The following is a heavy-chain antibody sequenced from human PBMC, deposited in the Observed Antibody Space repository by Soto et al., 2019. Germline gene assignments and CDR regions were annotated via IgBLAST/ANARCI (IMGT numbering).Heavy chain of an antibody. D-gene: IGHD2-8*02. Sequence: QVQLVESGGGVVQPGRSLRLSCAVSGFTVSSYGMHWVRQAPGKGLEWVAVISRDGGTKYYADSVKGRFTISRHNSRDTLFLEMNSLRSDDMAVYYCTGEVASGYWGQGTLVTVSS. CDR2: ISRDGGTK. CDR3: TGEVASGY. CDR1: GFTVSSYG. J-gene: IGHJ4*02. V-gene: IGHV3-30*03.